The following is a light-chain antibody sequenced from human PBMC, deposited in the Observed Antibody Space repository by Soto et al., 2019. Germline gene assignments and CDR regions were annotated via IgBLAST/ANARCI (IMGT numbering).Light chain of an antibody. Sequence: DIQMTQSPSSLSASVGDRVTITCRASQSISSYLNWYQQKPGKAPKLLIYAASSLQSGVPSRFSGSGSGTDFTLTISSLQPEDFATYYCHQSYSNPRFPFGPVTKVDIX. CDR3: HQSYSNPRFP. J-gene: IGKJ3*01. V-gene: IGKV1-39*01. CDR1: QSISSY. CDR2: AAS.